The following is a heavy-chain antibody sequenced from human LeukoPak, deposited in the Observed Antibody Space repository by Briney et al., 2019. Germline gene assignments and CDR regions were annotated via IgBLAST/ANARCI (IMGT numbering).Heavy chain of an antibody. CDR1: GGTFSSYA. D-gene: IGHD2-21*02. V-gene: IGHV1-69*13. CDR3: ARDSTDCGGDCYHDY. Sequence: ASVKVSCKASGGTFSSYAISWVRQAPGQGLEWMGGIIPIFGTANYAQKFQGRVTITADESTSTAYMELSSLRSEDTAVYYCARDSTDCGGDCYHDYWGQGTLVTVSS. J-gene: IGHJ4*02. CDR2: IIPIFGTA.